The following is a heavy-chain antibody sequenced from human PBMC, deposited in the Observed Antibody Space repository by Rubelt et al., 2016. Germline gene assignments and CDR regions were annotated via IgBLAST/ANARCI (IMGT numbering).Heavy chain of an antibody. J-gene: IGHJ4*02. CDR2: IGTAGDT. CDR1: EFIFSTYD. D-gene: IGHD3-10*01. V-gene: IGHV3-13*01. Sequence: GGSLRLSCAASEFIFSTYDMHWVRQTTGKRLEWVSSIGTAGDTHYADSVKGRVTISRDNSKDTLYRQMSSLRAEDTALYYCAKETGFKGPFDYWGQGTQVTVSS. CDR3: AKETGFKGPFDY.